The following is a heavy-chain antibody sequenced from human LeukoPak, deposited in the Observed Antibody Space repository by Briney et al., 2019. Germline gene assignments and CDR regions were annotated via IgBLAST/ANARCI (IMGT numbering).Heavy chain of an antibody. J-gene: IGHJ4*02. CDR2: ISYDGSDT. D-gene: IGHD1-26*01. V-gene: IGHV3-30*18. Sequence: GGSLRLSCAASGFTFNNYGMHWVRQAPGKGLEWVALISYDGSDTYYADSVKGRFTISRDNSKNTLFLQMISLRPDDTAVYYCAKSHANSGTYHSFFDYWGQGTLDTVSS. CDR1: GFTFNNYG. CDR3: AKSHANSGTYHSFFDY.